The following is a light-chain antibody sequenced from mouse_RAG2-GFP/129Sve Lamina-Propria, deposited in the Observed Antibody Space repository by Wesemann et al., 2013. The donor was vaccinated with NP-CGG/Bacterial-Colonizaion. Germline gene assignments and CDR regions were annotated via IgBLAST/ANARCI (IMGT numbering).Light chain of an antibody. Sequence: DIVMTQSHKFMSTSVGDRVSITCKASQDVGTAVAWYQQKPGQSPKLLIYSASNRYTGVPDRFTGSGSGTDFTLTISNMQSEDLADYFCQQYSSYPWTFGGGTKLVNQ. CDR2: SAS. CDR1: QDVGTA. V-gene: IGKV6-13*01. CDR3: QQYSSYPWT. J-gene: IGKJ1*01.